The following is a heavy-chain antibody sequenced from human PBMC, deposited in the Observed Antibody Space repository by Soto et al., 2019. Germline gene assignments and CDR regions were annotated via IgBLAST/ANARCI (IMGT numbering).Heavy chain of an antibody. Sequence: SVKVSCKASGGTFSSYSISWVRQAPGQGLEWMGGIIPIFGTANYAQKFQGRVTITADKSTSTAYMELSSLRSEDTAVYYCARGLGGYSYGSYYFDYWGQGTLVTVSS. CDR2: IIPIFGTA. V-gene: IGHV1-69*06. J-gene: IGHJ4*02. CDR1: GGTFSSYS. D-gene: IGHD5-18*01. CDR3: ARGLGGYSYGSYYFDY.